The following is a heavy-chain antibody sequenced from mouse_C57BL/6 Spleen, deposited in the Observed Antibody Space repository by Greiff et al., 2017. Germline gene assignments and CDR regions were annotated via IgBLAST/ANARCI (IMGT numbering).Heavy chain of an antibody. Sequence: VQLQQSGPELVKPGASVKISCKASGYAFSSSWMNWVKQRPGKGLEWIGRIYPGDGDTNYNGKFKGKATLTADKSSSTAYMQLSSLTSEDSAVYFCARSSYYGPYFDYWGQGTTLTVSS. V-gene: IGHV1-82*01. J-gene: IGHJ2*01. CDR1: GYAFSSSW. D-gene: IGHD1-1*01. CDR2: IYPGDGDT. CDR3: ARSSYYGPYFDY.